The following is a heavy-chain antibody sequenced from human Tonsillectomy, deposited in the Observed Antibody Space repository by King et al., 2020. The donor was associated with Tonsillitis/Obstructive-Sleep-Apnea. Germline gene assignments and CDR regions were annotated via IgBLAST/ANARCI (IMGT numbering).Heavy chain of an antibody. D-gene: IGHD3-9*01. CDR2: IVTAGDT. J-gene: IGHJ6*03. V-gene: IGHV3-13*04. Sequence: QLVQSGGGLVQPGGSLRLSCAASGFTFSSYYMHWVRQATGKGLEWVSIIVTAGDTSYLDPVKGRFTISSENAKNSLFLQMNSLRAGDTAVYYCARGAYDLLTGIYYYYYMDVWGKGTTVTVSS. CDR1: GFTFSSYY. CDR3: ARGAYDLLTGIYYYYYMDV.